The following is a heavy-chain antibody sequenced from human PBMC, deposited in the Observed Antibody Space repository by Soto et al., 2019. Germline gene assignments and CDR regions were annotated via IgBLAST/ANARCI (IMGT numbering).Heavy chain of an antibody. CDR2: IYYSGSS. D-gene: IGHD3-3*01. CDR3: ARRLVQISGVVNSGGFVI. Sequence: QVQLQESGPGLVKPSETLSLTCTVSGGSLSRYYWSWIRQPPGKGLDWIGYIYYSGSSTYNPSPRSRVSRSVDPSKHQFSSTLSSGAAADTAVYCCARRLVQISGVVNSGGFVIWGQGTIVTVSS. CDR1: GGSLSRYY. V-gene: IGHV4-59*08. J-gene: IGHJ3*02.